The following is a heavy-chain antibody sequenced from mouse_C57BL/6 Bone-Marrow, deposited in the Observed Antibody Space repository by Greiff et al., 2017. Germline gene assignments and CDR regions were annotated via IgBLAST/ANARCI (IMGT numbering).Heavy chain of an antibody. J-gene: IGHJ1*03. CDR1: GYSFTGYY. CDR2: INPSTGGT. V-gene: IGHV1-42*01. Sequence: EVQLQQSGPELVKPGASVKISCKASGYSFTGYYMNWVKQSPEKSLEWIGEINPSTGGTTYNQKFKAKATLTVDKSSSPAYMQLKSLTSEDSAVYYCARSPTVVDWYFDVWGTGTTVTVSS. CDR3: ARSPTVVDWYFDV. D-gene: IGHD1-1*01.